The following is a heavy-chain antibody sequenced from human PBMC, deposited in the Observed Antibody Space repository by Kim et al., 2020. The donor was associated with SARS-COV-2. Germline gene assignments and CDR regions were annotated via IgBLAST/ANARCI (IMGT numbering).Heavy chain of an antibody. CDR3: AREWADYDSSGYDY. J-gene: IGHJ4*02. CDR2: ISTVGSSA. D-gene: IGHD3-22*01. Sequence: GGSLRLSCVASGFDFSSHAMHWVRQAPGKGLEWVAIISTVGSSAYPDSVKGRFTISRGNSKIALYLQMNSMGPEYTAVYYCAREWADYDSSGYDYWGQGTLVTVS. V-gene: IGHV3-30*01. CDR1: GFDFSSHA.